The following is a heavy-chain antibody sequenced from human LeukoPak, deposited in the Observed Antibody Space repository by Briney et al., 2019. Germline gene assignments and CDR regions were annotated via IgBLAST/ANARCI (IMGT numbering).Heavy chain of an antibody. CDR2: INHSGST. CDR1: GGSFSGYY. CDR3: AGRGQTTREDRVANWFDP. V-gene: IGHV4-34*01. Sequence: PSETLSLTCAVYGGSFSGYYWSWIRQPPGKGLEWIGEINHSGSTNYNPSLKSRVTISVDTSKNQFSLKLSSVTAADTAVYYCAGRGQTTREDRVANWFDPWGQGTLVTVSS. J-gene: IGHJ5*02. D-gene: IGHD2-15*01.